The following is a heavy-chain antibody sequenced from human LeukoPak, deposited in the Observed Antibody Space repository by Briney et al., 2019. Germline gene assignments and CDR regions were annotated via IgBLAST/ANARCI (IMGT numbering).Heavy chain of an antibody. J-gene: IGHJ4*02. D-gene: IGHD4-17*01. CDR1: GFTFSSYG. CDR3: AKVPYGDYVNGFDY. CDR2: ISYDGSNK. Sequence: GRSLRLSCAASGFTFSSYGMHRVRQAPGKGLEWVAVISYDGSNKYYADSVKGRFTISRDNSKNTLYLQMNSLRAEDTAVYYCAKVPYGDYVNGFDYWGQGTLVTVSS. V-gene: IGHV3-30*18.